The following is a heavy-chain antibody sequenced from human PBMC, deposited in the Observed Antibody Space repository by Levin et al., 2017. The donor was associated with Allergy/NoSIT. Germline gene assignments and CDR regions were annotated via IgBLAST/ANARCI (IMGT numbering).Heavy chain of an antibody. Sequence: SQTLSLTCTVSGGSISSGDYYWSWIRQPPGKGLEWIGYIYYSGSTYYNPSLKSRVTISVDTSKNQFSLKLSSVTAADTAVYYCARALVVVVAATNRPAWSWFDPWGQGTLVTVSS. J-gene: IGHJ5*02. D-gene: IGHD2-15*01. CDR3: ARALVVVVAATNRPAWSWFDP. CDR2: IYYSGST. CDR1: GGSISSGDYY. V-gene: IGHV4-30-4*01.